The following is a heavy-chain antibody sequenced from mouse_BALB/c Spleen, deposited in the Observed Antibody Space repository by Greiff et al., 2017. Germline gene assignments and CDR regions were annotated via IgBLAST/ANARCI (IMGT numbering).Heavy chain of an antibody. D-gene: IGHD2-10*01. V-gene: IGHV1-82*01. J-gene: IGHJ2*01. CDR1: GYAFSSSW. CDR3: ARSAYYDNQYYFDY. Sequence: VQLQQSGPELVKPGASVKISCKASGYAFSSSWMNWVKQRPGQGLEWIGRIYPGDGDTNYNEKFKGKATLTADKSSSTAYMQLSSLTSVDSAVYFCARSAYYDNQYYFDYWGQGTTLTVSS. CDR2: IYPGDGDT.